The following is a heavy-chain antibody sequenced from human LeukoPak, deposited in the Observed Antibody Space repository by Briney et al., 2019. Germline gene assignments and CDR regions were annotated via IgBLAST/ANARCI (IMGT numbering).Heavy chain of an antibody. CDR1: GFTFSDYA. J-gene: IGHJ4*02. D-gene: IGHD6-19*01. Sequence: PGGSLRLSCATSGFTFSDYAMTWVRQAPGKGLEWVSDINGYGGNTYYADSVKGRFTISRDSSKNTLYLQMNSLRAADTAVYYCARAPRGYQWFVEYWGQGTLVTVSS. V-gene: IGHV3-23*01. CDR3: ARAPRGYQWFVEY. CDR2: INGYGGNT.